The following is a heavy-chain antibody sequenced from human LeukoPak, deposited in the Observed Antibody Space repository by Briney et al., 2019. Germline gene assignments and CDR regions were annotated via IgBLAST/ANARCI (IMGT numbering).Heavy chain of an antibody. J-gene: IGHJ4*02. CDR3: TKGGSSGYYYASEY. D-gene: IGHD3-22*01. CDR2: ISGSYGST. V-gene: IGHV3-23*01. CDR1: GFTFSSYA. Sequence: GGSLRLSCAASGFTFSSYAMSWVRQAPGKGLEWVSVISGSYGSTYYADSVRGRFTISRDNSKNTIYLQMNSLRAEDTAVYYCTKGGSSGYYYASEYWGQGTPVTVSS.